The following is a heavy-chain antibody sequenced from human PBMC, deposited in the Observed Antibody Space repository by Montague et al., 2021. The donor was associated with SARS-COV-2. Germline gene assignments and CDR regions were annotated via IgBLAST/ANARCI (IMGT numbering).Heavy chain of an antibody. D-gene: IGHD6-19*01. Sequence: SETLSLTCTVPGGSISSYYWSWIRQPPGKGLEWIGYIYYSGSTNYNPSLKSRVTISVDTSKNQFSLMLSSVTAADTAVYYCARRGAYSSGWYSGALDIWGQGTMVTVSS. CDR2: IYYSGST. J-gene: IGHJ3*02. CDR3: ARRGAYSSGWYSGALDI. V-gene: IGHV4-59*08. CDR1: GGSISSYY.